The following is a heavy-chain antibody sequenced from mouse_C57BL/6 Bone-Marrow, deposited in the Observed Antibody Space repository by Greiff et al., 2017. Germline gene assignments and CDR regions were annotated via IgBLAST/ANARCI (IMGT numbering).Heavy chain of an antibody. CDR2: IYPGDGDT. V-gene: IGHV1-82*01. CDR1: GYAFSSSW. CDR3: AREGYYGTWAMGY. D-gene: IGHD1-1*01. J-gene: IGHJ4*01. Sequence: VQLQQSGPELVKPGASVKISCKASGYAFSSSWMNWVKQRPGKGLEWIGRIYPGDGDTNYNGKFKGKATLTADKSSSTAYMQLSSLTSEDSAVYFCAREGYYGTWAMGYWGQGTSVTVSS.